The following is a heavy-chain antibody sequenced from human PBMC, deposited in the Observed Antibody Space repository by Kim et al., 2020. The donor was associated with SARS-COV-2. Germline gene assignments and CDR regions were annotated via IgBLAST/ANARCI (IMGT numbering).Heavy chain of an antibody. CDR3: ERHSYGPNYYYYYGMDV. Sequence: SETLSLTCAVYGGSFSGYYWSWIRQPPGKGLEWIGEINHSGSTNYNPSLKSRVTISVDTSKNQFSLKLSSVTAADTAVYYCERHSYGPNYYYYYGMDVWGQGTTVTVSS. CDR2: INHSGST. D-gene: IGHD5-18*01. CDR1: GGSFSGYY. V-gene: IGHV4-34*01. J-gene: IGHJ6*02.